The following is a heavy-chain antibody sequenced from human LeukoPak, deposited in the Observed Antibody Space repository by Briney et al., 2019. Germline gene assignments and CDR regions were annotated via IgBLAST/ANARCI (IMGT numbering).Heavy chain of an antibody. CDR3: ARGYNWKYGAHDY. Sequence: ASVKVSCKASGYTFTGYYMHWVRQAPGQGLEWMGRINPNSGGTNYAQRSQGRVTMTRDTSIGTAYMELSRLRSDDTAVYYCARGYNWKYGAHDYWGQGTLVTVSS. D-gene: IGHD1-7*01. CDR1: GYTFTGYY. V-gene: IGHV1-2*06. J-gene: IGHJ4*02. CDR2: INPNSGGT.